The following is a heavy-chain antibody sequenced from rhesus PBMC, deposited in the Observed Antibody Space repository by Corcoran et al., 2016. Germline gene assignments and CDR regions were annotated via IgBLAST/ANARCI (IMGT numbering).Heavy chain of an antibody. CDR3: ARVGTYYNFWTGSETFDY. Sequence: QVQLQESGPGVVKPSETLSLTCAVSGGSISDSYRWSWIRQPPGKGLEWIGYIYGSSTSTNYNPSLKSRVTISKDTSKNQFSLKLSSVTAADTAVYYCARVGTYYNFWTGSETFDYWGQGVLVTVSS. CDR1: GGSISDSYR. J-gene: IGHJ4*01. D-gene: IGHD3-3*01. V-gene: IGHV4S10*01. CDR2: IYGSSTST.